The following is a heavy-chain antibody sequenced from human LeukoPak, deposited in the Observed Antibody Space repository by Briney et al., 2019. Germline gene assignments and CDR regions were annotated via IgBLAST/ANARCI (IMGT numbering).Heavy chain of an antibody. CDR2: FYASGST. D-gene: IGHD1-26*01. V-gene: IGHV4-4*07. CDR1: GGSISGYY. CDR3: ARVRGSSGSYEYYHYMDV. Sequence: SETLSLTCTVSGGSISGYYWFWIWQPAGKGLEWIGRFYASGSTNYNPSLKSRVTMSVDTSKKQFSLKLSSVTAADTAVYYCARVRGSSGSYEYYHYMDVWGKGTTVTISS. J-gene: IGHJ6*03.